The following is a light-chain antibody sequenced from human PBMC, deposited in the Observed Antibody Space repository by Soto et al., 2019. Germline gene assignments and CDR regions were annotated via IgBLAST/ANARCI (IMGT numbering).Light chain of an antibody. Sequence: QSALTQPASVSGSPGQSITISCTGTSSDVGGYNYVSWYQQHPGKVPKLMMFDVNNWPSGVSNRFSGSKSGNTASLTISGLQAEDEADYFCCSYATGSVYVFGTGTKLTVL. CDR2: DVN. CDR1: SSDVGGYNY. J-gene: IGLJ1*01. CDR3: CSYATGSVYV. V-gene: IGLV2-14*01.